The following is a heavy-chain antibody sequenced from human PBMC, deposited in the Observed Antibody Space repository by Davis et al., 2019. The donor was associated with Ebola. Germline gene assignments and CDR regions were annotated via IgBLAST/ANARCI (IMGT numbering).Heavy chain of an antibody. Sequence: ASVKVSCKASGYSFTDDGISWVRQAPGQRLEWMGWINAGNGNTKYSQRFQGRVTITRDTSASTAYMELSSLRSEDTAVYYCARGRRIAVAGTDYWGQGTLVTVSS. CDR1: GYSFTDDG. CDR2: INAGNGNT. CDR3: ARGRRIAVAGTDY. D-gene: IGHD6-19*01. V-gene: IGHV1/OR15-3*02. J-gene: IGHJ4*02.